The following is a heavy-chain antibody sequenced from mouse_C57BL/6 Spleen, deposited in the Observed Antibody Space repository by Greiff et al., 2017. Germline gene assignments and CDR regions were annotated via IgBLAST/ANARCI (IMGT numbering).Heavy chain of an antibody. V-gene: IGHV14-4*01. Sequence: VQLQQSGAELVRPGASVKLSCTASGFNIKDDYMHWVKQRPEQGLEWLGWIDPATGDTEYASKFQGKATITADTTSNTAYLQSSSLTSEDTAVYYCTKNYYGSSDYWGQGTTLTVSS. D-gene: IGHD1-1*01. CDR1: GFNIKDDY. CDR3: TKNYYGSSDY. CDR2: IDPATGDT. J-gene: IGHJ2*01.